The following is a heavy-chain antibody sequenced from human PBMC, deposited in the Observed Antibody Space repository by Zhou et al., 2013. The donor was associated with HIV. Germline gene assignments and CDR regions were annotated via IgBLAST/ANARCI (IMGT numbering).Heavy chain of an antibody. CDR3: ARELVRGGPIY. Sequence: QAQLVQSGAEVKKPGASVKISCNLSGYVLTTYYMHWVRQAPGQGLEWMGWINPNSGGTNYAQKFQGRVTMTRDTSISTAYMELSRLRSDDTAVYYCARELVRGGPIYWGQGTLVTVSS. D-gene: IGHD3-16*01. V-gene: IGHV1-2*02. CDR2: INPNSGGT. J-gene: IGHJ4*02. CDR1: GYVLTTYY.